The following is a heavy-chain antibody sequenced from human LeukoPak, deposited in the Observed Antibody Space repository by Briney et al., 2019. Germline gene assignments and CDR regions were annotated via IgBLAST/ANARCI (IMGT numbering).Heavy chain of an antibody. V-gene: IGHV3-23*01. D-gene: IGHD3-3*01. CDR3: AKVRGYDFWSGYYEAFDY. CDR1: GFTFSSYA. Sequence: GSLRLSCAASGFTFSSYAMSWVRQAPGKGLEWVSAISGSGGSTYYADSVKGWFTISRDNSKNTLYLQMNSLRAEDTAVYYCAKVRGYDFWSGYYEAFDYWGQGTLVTVSS. CDR2: ISGSGGST. J-gene: IGHJ4*02.